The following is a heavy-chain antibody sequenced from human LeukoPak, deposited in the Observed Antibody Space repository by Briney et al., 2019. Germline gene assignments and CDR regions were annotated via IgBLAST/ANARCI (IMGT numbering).Heavy chain of an antibody. D-gene: IGHD3-10*01. Sequence: SSETLSLTCAVYGGSFSGYYWSWIRQPPGKGLEWIGEINHSGSTNHNPSLKSRVTISVDTSKNQFSLKLSSVTAADTAVYYCTRGRYYGSGSYYNTRGPFQHWGQGTLVTVSS. CDR1: GGSFSGYY. V-gene: IGHV4-34*01. CDR2: INHSGST. J-gene: IGHJ1*01. CDR3: TRGRYYGSGSYYNTRGPFQH.